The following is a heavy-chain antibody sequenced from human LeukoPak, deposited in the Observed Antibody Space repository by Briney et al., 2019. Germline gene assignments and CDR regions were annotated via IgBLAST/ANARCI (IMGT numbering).Heavy chain of an antibody. Sequence: GGSLRLSCAASGFTFSNYWMSWVRQAPGKGLEWVANIREDGSEKYYVDSVEGRFTISRDNTYNSLHLQMNSLRAEDTGVYYCARVPAATTNRYSGRIAGFWGQGTLVTVSS. CDR3: ARVPAATTNRYSGRIAGF. CDR1: GFTFSNYW. CDR2: IREDGSEK. D-gene: IGHD1-26*01. J-gene: IGHJ4*02. V-gene: IGHV3-7*03.